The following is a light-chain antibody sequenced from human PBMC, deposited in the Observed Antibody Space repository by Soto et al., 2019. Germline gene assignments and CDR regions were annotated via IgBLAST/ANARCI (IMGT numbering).Light chain of an antibody. Sequence: DLHMTQSPSSLSASVGDRVTITCRASQSISSYLDWYRQRPGKAPELLIYVASSLQRGIPSRCSCSGSGTHFTLTISSLQPEDFATYYCQQTYSTQWSFGPGTKLEIK. CDR2: VAS. V-gene: IGKV1-39*01. CDR3: QQTYSTQWS. J-gene: IGKJ1*01. CDR1: QSISSY.